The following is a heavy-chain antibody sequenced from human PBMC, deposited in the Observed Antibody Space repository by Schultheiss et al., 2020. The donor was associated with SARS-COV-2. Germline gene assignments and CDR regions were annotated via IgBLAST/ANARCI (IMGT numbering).Heavy chain of an antibody. J-gene: IGHJ3*02. CDR1: GGSISSYY. CDR3: ARHRGDGYNYDAFDI. Sequence: SETLSLTCAVSGGSISSYYWSWIRQPPGKGLEWIGEINHSGSTNYNPSLKSRVTISVDTSKNQFSLKLSSVTAADTAVYYCARHRGDGYNYDAFDIWGQGTMVTVSS. D-gene: IGHD5-24*01. CDR2: INHSGST. V-gene: IGHV4-34*01.